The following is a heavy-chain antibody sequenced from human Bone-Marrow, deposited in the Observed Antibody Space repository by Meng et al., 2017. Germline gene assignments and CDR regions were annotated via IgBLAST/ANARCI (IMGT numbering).Heavy chain of an antibody. D-gene: IGHD1-26*01. V-gene: IGHV4-34*01. CDR1: GGSFSGYY. J-gene: IGHJ4*02. Sequence: VQLQQWGAVLLKPPETLSLTCAVYGGSFSGYYWSWIRQPPGKGMEWIGEINHSGSTNYNPSLKSRVTISVDTSKNQFSLKLSSVTAAETAVYYCARGYGIVGANLGLYYFDYWGQGTLVTVSS. CDR3: ARGYGIVGANLGLYYFDY. CDR2: INHSGST.